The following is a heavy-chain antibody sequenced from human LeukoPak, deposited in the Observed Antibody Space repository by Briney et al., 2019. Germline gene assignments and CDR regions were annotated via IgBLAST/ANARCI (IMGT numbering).Heavy chain of an antibody. CDR2: INHSGST. CDR1: GGSFSGYY. CDR3: ARVSAMVVTPAYFDY. Sequence: SETLSLTCAVYGGSFSGYYWSWIRQPPGKGLEWIGEINHSGSTNYNPSLKSRVTMSVDTSKNQFSLKLSSVTAADTAVYYCARVSAMVVTPAYFDYWGQGTLVTVSS. J-gene: IGHJ4*02. D-gene: IGHD4-23*01. V-gene: IGHV4-34*01.